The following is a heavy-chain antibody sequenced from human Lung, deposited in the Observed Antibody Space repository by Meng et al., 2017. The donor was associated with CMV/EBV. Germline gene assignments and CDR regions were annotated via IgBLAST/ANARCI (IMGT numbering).Heavy chain of an antibody. J-gene: IGHJ6*02. CDR1: GFTVSSEY. CDR2: IHSGGST. D-gene: IGHD3-3*01. CDR3: ARDMYWSQSYHGVDV. Sequence: GGSXRLXCAASGFTVSSEYLTWVRQAPGKGLEWVSVIHSGGSTYYADSVKGRFTISRDNSKNTLYLQMNSLRTEDTAVYYGARDMYWSQSYHGVDVWGHGTTVTVSS. V-gene: IGHV3-66*02.